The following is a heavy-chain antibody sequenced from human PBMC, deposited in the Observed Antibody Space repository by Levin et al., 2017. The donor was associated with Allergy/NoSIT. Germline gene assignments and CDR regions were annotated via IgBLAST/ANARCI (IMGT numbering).Heavy chain of an antibody. CDR1: GFTFSSYW. V-gene: IGHV3-7*01. CDR3: ARDLNWNYGVEFDY. Sequence: PGGSLRLSCAASGFTFSSYWMSWVRQAPGKGLEWVVNIKQDGSEKYYVDSVKGRFTISRDNAKNSLYLQMNSLRAEDTAVYYCARDLNWNYGVEFDYWGQGTLVTVSS. D-gene: IGHD1-7*01. J-gene: IGHJ4*02. CDR2: IKQDGSEK.